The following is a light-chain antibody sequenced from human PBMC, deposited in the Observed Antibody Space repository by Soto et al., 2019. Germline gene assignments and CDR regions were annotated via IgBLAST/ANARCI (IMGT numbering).Light chain of an antibody. J-gene: IGKJ4*01. CDR1: QGVSAY. V-gene: IGKV3-11*01. CDR2: DAS. Sequence: EIVLPRSPATLLLSPGKRATLSCRAIQGVSAYLAWYQQKPGQAPRLLIYDASNRPTGIPARFSGSGSGTDFTLTISSLEPEDFAVYYCQQRSNWPRGLTFGGGTKVEIK. CDR3: QQRSNWPRGLT.